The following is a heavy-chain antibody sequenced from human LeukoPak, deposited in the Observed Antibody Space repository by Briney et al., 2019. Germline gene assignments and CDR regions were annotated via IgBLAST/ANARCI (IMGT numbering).Heavy chain of an antibody. CDR1: EFTITNNA. V-gene: IGHV3-23*01. J-gene: IGHJ4*02. CDR2: ISNSGGNT. Sequence: GGSLRLSCVASEFTITNNAMSWVRQAPGRGLEWVSSISNSGGNTYYADSVRGRFTISRDNSNNTVYLQMNSLRAEDTAVYYCAKVSSWLEEYWGQGTLVTVSS. D-gene: IGHD6-13*01. CDR3: AKVSSWLEEY.